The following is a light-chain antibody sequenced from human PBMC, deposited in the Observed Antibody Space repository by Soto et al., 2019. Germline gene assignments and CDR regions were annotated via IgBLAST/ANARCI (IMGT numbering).Light chain of an antibody. CDR1: QSVSSSY. J-gene: IGKJ2*02. CDR2: GAS. CDR3: QQYGSSRT. V-gene: IGKV3-20*01. Sequence: EIVLTQSPGTLSLSPGERATLSCRASQSVSSSYLAWYQQKPGQAPRLLIAGASSRATGIPDRFSGSGSGTDFTLTISRLEPEVLAVYYCQQYGSSRTFGQGTKLEIK.